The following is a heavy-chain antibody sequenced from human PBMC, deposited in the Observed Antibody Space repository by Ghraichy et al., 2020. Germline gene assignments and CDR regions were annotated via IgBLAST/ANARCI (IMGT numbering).Heavy chain of an antibody. CDR2: IKPDGSDK. D-gene: IGHD2-21*02. J-gene: IGHJ4*02. V-gene: IGHV3-7*04. CDR1: GFTFSNYW. Sequence: GGSLRLSCAASGFTFSNYWMSWVRQAPGKGLEWVANIKPDGSDKYYVDSVRGRFTISRDNAKNSLYLQMNSLRAEDTAVYYCARSGGGQIVVVTVIHWGQGTLVTVSS. CDR3: ARSGGGQIVVVTVIH.